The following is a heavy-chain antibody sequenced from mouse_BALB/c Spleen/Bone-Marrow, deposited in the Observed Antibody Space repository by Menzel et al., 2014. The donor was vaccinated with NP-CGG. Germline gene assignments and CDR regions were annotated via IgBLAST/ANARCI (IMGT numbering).Heavy chain of an antibody. D-gene: IGHD2-1*01. CDR2: ISSGGSYT. J-gene: IGHJ4*01. CDR1: GFTFSSYA. CDR3: ARHGGKGYAVDY. V-gene: IGHV5-9-1*01. Sequence: DVMLVESGGGLVKPGGSLKLSCAASGFTFSSYAMSWVRQTPEKRLEWVATISSGGSYTYYPDSVKGRFTISRDNAKNTLYLQMSSLRSEDTAMYYCARHGGKGYAVDYWGQGTSVTVSS.